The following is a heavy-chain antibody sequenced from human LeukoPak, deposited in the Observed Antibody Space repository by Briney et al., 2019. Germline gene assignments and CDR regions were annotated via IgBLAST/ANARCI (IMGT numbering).Heavy chain of an antibody. D-gene: IGHD1-26*01. Sequence: GGSLRLSCAASGFTFSSYAMSWVRQAPGKGLEWVSAISDSGGSTYYADSVKGRFTISRDDSKNTLYLQMNSLRAEDTAVYYCAKEKWELRGGFDYWGQGTLVTVSS. CDR1: GFTFSSYA. CDR3: AKEKWELRGGFDY. V-gene: IGHV3-23*01. J-gene: IGHJ4*02. CDR2: ISDSGGST.